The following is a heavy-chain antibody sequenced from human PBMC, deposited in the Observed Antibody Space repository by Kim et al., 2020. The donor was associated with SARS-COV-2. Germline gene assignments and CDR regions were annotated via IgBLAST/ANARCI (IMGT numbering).Heavy chain of an antibody. CDR2: IKPDGSEK. D-gene: IGHD4-4*01. CDR3: AARTATIGAPQDH. Sequence: GGSLRLSCAASGLDFSSYWMHWVRQAPGKGLEWVGNIKPDGSEKHYVDSVKDRFTISRDNAKISLYLQMNNLRADDTAVYYCAARTATIGAPQDHWGRGTLVTVSS. CDR1: GLDFSSYW. J-gene: IGHJ4*02. V-gene: IGHV3-7*01.